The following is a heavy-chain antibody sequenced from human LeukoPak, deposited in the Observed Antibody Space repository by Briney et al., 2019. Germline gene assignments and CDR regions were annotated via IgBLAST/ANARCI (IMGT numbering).Heavy chain of an antibody. V-gene: IGHV7-4-1*02. CDR2: INTNTGNP. Sequence: GASVKVSCKASGYTFTSYAMNWVRQAPGQGLEWMGWINTNTGNPTYAQGFTGRFVFSLDTSVSTAYLQISSLKAEDTAVYYCARGVYYYDSSGYYGWSFDYWAREPWSPSPQ. D-gene: IGHD3-22*01. CDR3: ARGVYYYDSSGYYGWSFDY. J-gene: IGHJ4*02. CDR1: GYTFTSYA.